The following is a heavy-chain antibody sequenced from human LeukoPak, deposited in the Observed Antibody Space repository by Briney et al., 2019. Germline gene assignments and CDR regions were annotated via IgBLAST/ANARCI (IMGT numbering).Heavy chain of an antibody. CDR3: AKGPGAGGHFNWFDP. J-gene: IGHJ5*02. D-gene: IGHD2-15*01. CDR2: ITASITTI. Sequence: GGSLRLSCSASGFSFSNYEMNCVRQAPGKGLEWISYITASITTIYYADSVKGRFTISRDNAKNSLYLQMNGLRGEDTAVYSCAKGPGAGGHFNWFDPWGQGTLVTVSS. CDR1: GFSFSNYE. V-gene: IGHV3-48*03.